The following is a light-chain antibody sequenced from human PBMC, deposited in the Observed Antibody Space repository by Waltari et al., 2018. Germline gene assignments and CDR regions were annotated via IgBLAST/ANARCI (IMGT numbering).Light chain of an antibody. Sequence: DIQMTQSQSSLSASVGDRVTITCRASQRISSYLNWYQQKPGKAPKLLIYAASSLQSGVPSRLSGSGSGTDFTLTISSLQPEDFATYYCQQSYSTPWTFGQGTKVEIK. V-gene: IGKV1-39*01. CDR2: AAS. J-gene: IGKJ1*01. CDR1: QRISSY. CDR3: QQSYSTPWT.